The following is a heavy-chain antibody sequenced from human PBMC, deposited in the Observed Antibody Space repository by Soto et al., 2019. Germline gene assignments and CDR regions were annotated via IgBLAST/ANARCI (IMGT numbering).Heavy chain of an antibody. CDR1: GFTFSTYW. CDR3: SRSLDS. CDR2: INQDGSEK. J-gene: IGHJ4*02. Sequence: GGSLRLSCAASGFTFSTYWMDWVRQTPGKGLEWVANINQDGSEKNYVDSVKGRFTIYRDNAKNSLYLQMSSLTAEDSALYYCSRSLDSWGQGTLVTVPQ. V-gene: IGHV3-7*01.